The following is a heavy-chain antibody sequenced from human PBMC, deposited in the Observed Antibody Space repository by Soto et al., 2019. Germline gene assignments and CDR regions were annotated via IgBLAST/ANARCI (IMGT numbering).Heavy chain of an antibody. CDR2: IYYSGTT. Sequence: QVQLQDAGPGLVKPEQTLSPTCTVSGGSISSGYYYWSWIRQPPGKGLEWIGCIYYSGTTYYNPSLKSRITISVDTSKNQFSLKLGSVAAAVTAVYYCARIGVYCSGGSCPTWFDPRGQGTLVTVSS. CDR1: GGSISSGYYY. CDR3: ARIGVYCSGGSCPTWFDP. D-gene: IGHD2-15*01. V-gene: IGHV4-30-4*01. J-gene: IGHJ5*02.